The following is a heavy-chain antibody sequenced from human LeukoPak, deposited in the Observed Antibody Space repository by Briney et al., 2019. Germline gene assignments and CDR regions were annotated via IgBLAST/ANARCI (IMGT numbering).Heavy chain of an antibody. V-gene: IGHV3-64*01. J-gene: IGHJ3*02. D-gene: IGHD3/OR15-3a*01. Sequence: HSGGSLRLSCAASGFTFNSYPMHWVRQAPGKGLERVSAICSNGSTSFYANSVKGRFTISRDNSKNTLYLQMNSLRAEDTAVYYCARKSSLIFLDIWGQGTVVTVSS. CDR2: ICSNGSTS. CDR3: ARKSSLIFLDI. CDR1: GFTFNSYP.